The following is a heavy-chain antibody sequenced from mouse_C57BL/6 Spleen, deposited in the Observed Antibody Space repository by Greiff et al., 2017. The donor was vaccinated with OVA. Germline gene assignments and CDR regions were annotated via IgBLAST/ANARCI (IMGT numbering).Heavy chain of an antibody. CDR3: AGLSPWYFDV. CDR2: ISSGSSTI. D-gene: IGHD2-2*01. V-gene: IGHV5-17*01. J-gene: IGHJ1*03. CDR1: GFTFSDYG. Sequence: DVQLQESGGGLVMPGGSLKLSCAASGFTFSDYGMHWVRQAPEKGLEWVAYISSGSSTIYYADTVKGRFTISRDNAKNTLFLQMTSLRSEDTAMYYCAGLSPWYFDVWGTGTTVTVSS.